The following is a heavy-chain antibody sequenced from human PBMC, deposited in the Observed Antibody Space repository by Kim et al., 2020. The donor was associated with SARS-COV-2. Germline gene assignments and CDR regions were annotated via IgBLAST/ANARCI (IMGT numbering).Heavy chain of an antibody. D-gene: IGHD6-13*01. CDR3: ARESNSSWYSHWFDP. CDR2: IIPIFGNA. Sequence: SVKVSCKASGCTFTSYAISWVRQAPGQGLEWMGGIIPIFGNANYAQKFQGRVTITADKSTSTAYMELSSLRSEDTAVYYCARESNSSWYSHWFDPWGQGTLVTVSS. CDR1: GCTFTSYA. V-gene: IGHV1-69*06. J-gene: IGHJ5*02.